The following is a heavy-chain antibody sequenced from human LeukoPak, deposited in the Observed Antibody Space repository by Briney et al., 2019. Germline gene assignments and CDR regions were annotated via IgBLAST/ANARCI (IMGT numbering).Heavy chain of an antibody. CDR3: AELGITMIGGV. J-gene: IGHJ6*04. D-gene: IGHD3-10*02. CDR1: GFTFDEYA. V-gene: IGHV3-9*01. CDR2: ISYSSGSI. Sequence: PGGPLRLSCAASGFTFDEYAMHWVRHAPGKGLEWVSGISYSSGSIGYVDSVKGRFTISRDNAKNSLYLQMNSLRAEDTAVYYCAELGITMIGGVWSKGTTVTISS.